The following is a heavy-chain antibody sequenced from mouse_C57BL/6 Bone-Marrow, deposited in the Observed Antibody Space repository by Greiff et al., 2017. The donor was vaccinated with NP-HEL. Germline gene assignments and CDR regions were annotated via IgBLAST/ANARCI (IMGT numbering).Heavy chain of an antibody. CDR1: GFSLTSYG. D-gene: IGHD1-1*01. Sequence: VQGVESGPGLVQPSQSLSKTCTVSGFSLTSYGVHWVRQSPGKGLEWLGVIWRGGSTDYNAAFMSRLSITKDNSKSQVFFKMNSLQADDTAIYYCAKTRPDYYGSSSFDYWGQGTTLTVSS. V-gene: IGHV2-5*01. CDR2: IWRGGST. CDR3: AKTRPDYYGSSSFDY. J-gene: IGHJ2*01.